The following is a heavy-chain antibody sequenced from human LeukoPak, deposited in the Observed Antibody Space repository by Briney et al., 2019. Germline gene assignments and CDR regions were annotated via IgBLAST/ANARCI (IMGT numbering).Heavy chain of an antibody. CDR1: GLTFSSYA. D-gene: IGHD3-10*01. V-gene: IGHV3-23*01. Sequence: GGSWRLSCAASGLTFSSYAMSWVRQAQGKGLEWVSTISGSGGSTYYADSVKGRFTISRDNSKNTLYLQMNTLRAEDTAAYFCARDDGSGSYTLRYYGMDVWGQGTTVTVSS. CDR2: ISGSGGST. J-gene: IGHJ6*02. CDR3: ARDDGSGSYTLRYYGMDV.